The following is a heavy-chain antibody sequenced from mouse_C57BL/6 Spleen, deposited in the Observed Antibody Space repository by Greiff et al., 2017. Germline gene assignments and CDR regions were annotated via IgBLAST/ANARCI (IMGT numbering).Heavy chain of an antibody. CDR2: IDPSDSYT. CDR1: GYTFTSYW. Sequence: VQLQQPGAELVMPGASVKLSCKASGYTFTSYWMHWVKQRPGQGLEWIGEIDPSDSYTNYNQKFKGKSTLTVDKSSSTAYMQLSSLTSEDSAVYYCARHERMDYWGQGTSVTVSS. V-gene: IGHV1-69*01. J-gene: IGHJ4*01. CDR3: ARHERMDY.